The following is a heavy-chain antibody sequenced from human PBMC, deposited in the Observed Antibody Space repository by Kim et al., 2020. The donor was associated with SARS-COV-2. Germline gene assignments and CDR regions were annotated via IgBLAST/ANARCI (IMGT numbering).Heavy chain of an antibody. J-gene: IGHJ1*01. Sequence: SVKVSCKASGGTFSSYAISWVRQAPGQGLEWMGGIIPIFGTANYAQKFQGRVTITADESTSTAYMELSSLRSEDTAVYYCARVNCSSTSCYWGYFQHWGQGTLVTVSS. V-gene: IGHV1-69*13. CDR1: GGTFSSYA. D-gene: IGHD2-2*01. CDR2: IIPIFGTA. CDR3: ARVNCSSTSCYWGYFQH.